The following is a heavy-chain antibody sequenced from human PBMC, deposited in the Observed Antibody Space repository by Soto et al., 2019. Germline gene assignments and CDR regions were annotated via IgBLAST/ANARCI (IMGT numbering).Heavy chain of an antibody. V-gene: IGHV3-15*01. CDR2: IKSKTDGGTT. CDR1: GFTFSNAW. CDR3: TTDNTGGGFLFDY. J-gene: IGHJ4*02. D-gene: IGHD7-27*01. Sequence: GESLKISCAASGFTFSNAWMSWVRQAPGKGLEWVGRIKSKTDGGTTDYAAPVKGRFTISRDDSKHTLYLQMNSLKTEDSAVYYCTTDNTGGGFLFDYWGQGTLVTVSS.